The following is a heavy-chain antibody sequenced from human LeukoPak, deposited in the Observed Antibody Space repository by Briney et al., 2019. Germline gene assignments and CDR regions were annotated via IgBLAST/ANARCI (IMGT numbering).Heavy chain of an antibody. Sequence: GGSLRLSCEASRFTFSTHWVHWVRQAPGKGLVWVSRIDSDGGNAYYADSVKGRFTISRDNAKNTLYLQMNSLRAEDTAVYYCARGGGVLTAIDFWGQGTLVTVSS. V-gene: IGHV3-74*01. D-gene: IGHD3-16*01. CDR2: IDSDGGNA. J-gene: IGHJ4*02. CDR3: ARGGGVLTAIDF. CDR1: RFTFSTHW.